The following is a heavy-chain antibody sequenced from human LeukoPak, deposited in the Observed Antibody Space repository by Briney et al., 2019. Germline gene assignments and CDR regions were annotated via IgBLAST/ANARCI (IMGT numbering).Heavy chain of an antibody. D-gene: IGHD3-10*01. CDR2: ISGSGGRT. J-gene: IGHJ6*03. CDR3: ARDVGRGYYYYYYMDV. V-gene: IGHV3-23*01. Sequence: GGSLRLSCAASGFTFSSYAMSWVRQAPGKGLEWVSAISGSGGRTYFADSVKGRFTISRDNSKNTLYLQMNSLRAEDTAVYYCARDVGRGYYYYYYMDVWGKGTTVTVSS. CDR1: GFTFSSYA.